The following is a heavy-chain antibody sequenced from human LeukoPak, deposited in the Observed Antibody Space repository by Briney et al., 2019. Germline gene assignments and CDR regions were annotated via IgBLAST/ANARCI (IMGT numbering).Heavy chain of an antibody. Sequence: PGGSLRLSCAASGFTVRSSYMSWVRQAPGKGLEWVSAISGSGGSTYYADSVKGRFTISRDNSKNTLYLQMNSLRAEDTAVYYCANLGYCSGGSCYSPYYFDYWGQGTLVTASS. CDR2: ISGSGGST. J-gene: IGHJ4*02. V-gene: IGHV3-23*01. D-gene: IGHD2-15*01. CDR1: GFTVRSSY. CDR3: ANLGYCSGGSCYSPYYFDY.